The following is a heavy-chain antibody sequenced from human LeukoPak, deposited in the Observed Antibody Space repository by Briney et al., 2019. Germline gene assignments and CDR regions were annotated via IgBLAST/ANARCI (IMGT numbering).Heavy chain of an antibody. D-gene: IGHD3-22*01. CDR2: INHSGST. CDR3: ASFGKDHDSSGYYAPPEYDY. CDR1: GGSFSGYY. Sequence: SETLSLTCAVYGGSFSGYYWSWIRQPPGKGLEWIGEINHSGSTNYNPSLTSRVTISVDTSKNQFSLKLSSVTAADTAVYYCASFGKDHDSSGYYAPPEYDYWGQGTLVTVSS. V-gene: IGHV4-34*01. J-gene: IGHJ4*02.